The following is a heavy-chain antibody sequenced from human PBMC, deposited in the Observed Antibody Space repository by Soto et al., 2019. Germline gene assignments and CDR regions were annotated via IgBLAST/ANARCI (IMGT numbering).Heavy chain of an antibody. Sequence: QVQLVESGGGLVKPGGSLRLSCAASGFTFSDYYMSWIRQAPGKGLEWVSYISSSGSTIYYADSVKGRFTISRDNAKHSLYMQMNSLRAEDTAVYYCARAPTSIAAAGTYDYYYGMDVWGQGTTVTVSS. V-gene: IGHV3-11*01. CDR3: ARAPTSIAAAGTYDYYYGMDV. CDR2: ISSSGSTI. J-gene: IGHJ6*02. CDR1: GFTFSDYY. D-gene: IGHD6-13*01.